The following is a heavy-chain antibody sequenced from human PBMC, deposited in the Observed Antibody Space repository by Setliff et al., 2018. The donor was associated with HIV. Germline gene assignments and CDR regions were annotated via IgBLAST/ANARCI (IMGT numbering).Heavy chain of an antibody. D-gene: IGHD2-8*01. CDR2: ILYGGTT. CDR3: ARPTTGLGGGAAFDI. V-gene: IGHV4-39*01. J-gene: IGHJ3*02. CDR1: GGSVDSRDYY. Sequence: SETLFLTCAVSGGSVDSRDYYWGWIRQPPGKGLEWIGNILYGGTTYYTPSLKSRVSISVDTSRNQFSLRLNSVTAADTAVYYCARPTTGLGGGAAFDIWGQGTMVTVS.